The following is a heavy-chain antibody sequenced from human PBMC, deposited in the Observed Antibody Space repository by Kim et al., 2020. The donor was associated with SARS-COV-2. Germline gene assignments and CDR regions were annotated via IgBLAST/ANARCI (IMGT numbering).Heavy chain of an antibody. CDR1: GFTLSSYA. V-gene: IGHV3-23*01. D-gene: IGHD2-2*01. CDR2: ISGSGGST. Sequence: GGSLRLSCAASGFTLSSYAMSWLRQAPGKGLEWVSAISGSGGSTYYADSVKGRFTISRDNSKNTLYLQMNSLRAEDTAVYYCAKDVPIVVVPAAKGGFFDYWGQGTLVTVSP. CDR3: AKDVPIVVVPAAKGGFFDY. J-gene: IGHJ4*02.